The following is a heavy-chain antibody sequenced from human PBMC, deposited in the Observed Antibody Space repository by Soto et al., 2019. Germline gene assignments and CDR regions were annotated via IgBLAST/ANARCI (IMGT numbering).Heavy chain of an antibody. V-gene: IGHV1-18*04. CDR2: ISGYNGNT. D-gene: IGHD3-3*01. J-gene: IGHJ3*02. CDR1: GYIFSDYG. Sequence: QGQLVQSGGEVKKPGASVKVPCKASGYIFSDYGISWVRQAPGQGPEWLGWISGYNGNTIYAQKFQNRVTLTIEPSTRTAYMELRSLKSDDTALYYCAREGILGPHDGFDMWGLGTMVTVSS. CDR3: AREGILGPHDGFDM.